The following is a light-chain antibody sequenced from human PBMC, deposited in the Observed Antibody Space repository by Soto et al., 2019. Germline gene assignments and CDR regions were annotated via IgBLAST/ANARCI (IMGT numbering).Light chain of an antibody. CDR2: DNN. J-gene: IGLJ3*02. Sequence: QSVLTQPPSVSGAPGQRVTISCTGNSSNIGAGYDVHWYQQLPGTAPTLLIYDNNNRPSGVPDRFSGSESGASASLAITGLQAEDEADYSCQSYDSNLSGWVFGGGTKLTVL. V-gene: IGLV1-40*01. CDR1: SSNIGAGYD. CDR3: QSYDSNLSGWV.